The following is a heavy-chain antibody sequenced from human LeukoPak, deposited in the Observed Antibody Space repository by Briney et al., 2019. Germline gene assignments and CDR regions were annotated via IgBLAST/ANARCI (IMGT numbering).Heavy chain of an antibody. V-gene: IGHV1-69*05. D-gene: IGHD3-10*01. CDR1: GGTFTIYA. Sequence: GASVSVSSTASGGTFTIYAISWVRHAPGQGRGWMGGIIPICGTANYAQKFQGRVTITTDESTSTAYMELSSLRSEDTAVYYCARGDSADYYMDVWGKGTTVTVSS. J-gene: IGHJ6*03. CDR3: ARGDSADYYMDV. CDR2: IIPICGTA.